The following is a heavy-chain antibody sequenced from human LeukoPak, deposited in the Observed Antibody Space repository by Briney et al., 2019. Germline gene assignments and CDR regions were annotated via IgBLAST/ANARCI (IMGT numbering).Heavy chain of an antibody. CDR2: VSSTGFNT. J-gene: IGHJ4*02. CDR3: AKVPASRWFFDY. Sequence: GGSLRLSCVASGFTFDNYAMTWVRQSPGKGLEWVSTVSSTGFNTYYADSVKGRFTISRDSSRNTMYLQMNSLRAEDTAVYYCAKVPASRWFFDYWGQGTLVTVSS. V-gene: IGHV3-23*01. CDR1: GFTFDNYA. D-gene: IGHD2-15*01.